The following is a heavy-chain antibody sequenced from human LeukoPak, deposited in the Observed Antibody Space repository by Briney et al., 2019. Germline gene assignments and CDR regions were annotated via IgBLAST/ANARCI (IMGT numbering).Heavy chain of an antibody. Sequence: GGSLRLSCAASGFIFSSYWMHWVRQAPGRGLVWVSRINSDGSTTNYADSVKSRFTISRDNAKNTLYLQMNSLRAEDTAVYYCARVWGLAVAGGEIEYWGRGIVAVVSS. J-gene: IGHJ4*01. CDR2: INSDGSTT. V-gene: IGHV3-74*01. CDR3: ARVWGLAVAGGEIEY. D-gene: IGHD6-13*01. CDR1: GFIFSSYW.